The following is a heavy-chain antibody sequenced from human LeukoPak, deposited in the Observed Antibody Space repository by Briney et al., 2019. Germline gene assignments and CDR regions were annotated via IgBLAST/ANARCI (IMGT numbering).Heavy chain of an antibody. J-gene: IGHJ4*02. CDR2: IWYDGSNK. CDR1: GFTFSNYG. Sequence: PGGSLRLSCVASGFTFSNYGIHWVRQAPGKGLEWVAVIWYDGSNKYYADSVKGRFTISRDNSKNTLYLQMNSLRAEDTAVYYCARRSGEGYFDCWGQGTLVTVSS. D-gene: IGHD1-26*01. V-gene: IGHV3-33*01. CDR3: ARRSGEGYFDC.